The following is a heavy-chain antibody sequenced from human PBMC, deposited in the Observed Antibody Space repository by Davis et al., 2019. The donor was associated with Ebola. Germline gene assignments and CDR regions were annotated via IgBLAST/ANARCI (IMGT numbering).Heavy chain of an antibody. V-gene: IGHV4-34*01. CDR1: GGSFSGYY. CDR3: ASGSSSWFDY. Sequence: PGGSLRLSCAAYGGSFSGYYWSWIRQPPGRGLEWIGEINHSGSTNYNPSLKSRVTKSVDTSKNQFSLKLSSVTAADTAVYYCASGSSSWFDYWGQGTLVTVSS. CDR2: INHSGST. D-gene: IGHD6-13*01. J-gene: IGHJ4*02.